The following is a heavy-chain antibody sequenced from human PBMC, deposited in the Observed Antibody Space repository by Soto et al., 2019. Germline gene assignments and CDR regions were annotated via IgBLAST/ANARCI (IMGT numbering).Heavy chain of an antibody. D-gene: IGHD6-6*01. Sequence: QVQLVESGGGVVQPGRSLRLSCAASRFTFSSFGIHWVRQAPGKGLEWVAVISFDGNNKYYADSVKGRFTISRDNAKNSLYLQMNSLRAEDTAVYYCARGIAARPAAGYGMDVWGQGTTVTVSS. CDR3: ARGIAARPAAGYGMDV. V-gene: IGHV3-30*03. CDR2: ISFDGNNK. CDR1: RFTFSSFG. J-gene: IGHJ6*02.